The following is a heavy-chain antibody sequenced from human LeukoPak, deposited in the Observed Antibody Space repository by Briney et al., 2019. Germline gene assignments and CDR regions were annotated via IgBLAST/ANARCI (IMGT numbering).Heavy chain of an antibody. CDR1: GYTFTSYY. CDR3: ARDSGMVRGTVDY. J-gene: IGHJ4*02. Sequence: EASVNVSCKSSGYTFTSYYMYWVRQAPGQGLEWMGIINPSGGSTSYAQKFQGRVTMTRDTSTSTVYMELSSLRSEDTAVYYCARDSGMVRGTVDYWGQGTLVTVSS. V-gene: IGHV1-46*01. D-gene: IGHD3-10*01. CDR2: INPSGGST.